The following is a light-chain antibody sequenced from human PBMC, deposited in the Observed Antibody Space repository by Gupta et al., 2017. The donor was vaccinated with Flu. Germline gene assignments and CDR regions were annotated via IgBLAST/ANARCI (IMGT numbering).Light chain of an antibody. CDR3: QQIYNTPLFT. Sequence: SSLSASVGDRVTITCRASQSISNYLNWYQHKPGEAPKLLIYAASSLQSGVPSRFSGSGYGTDFTLTISSLQPEDLATYYCQQIYNTPLFTFGHGTKVDIK. CDR2: AAS. V-gene: IGKV1-39*01. J-gene: IGKJ3*01. CDR1: QSISNY.